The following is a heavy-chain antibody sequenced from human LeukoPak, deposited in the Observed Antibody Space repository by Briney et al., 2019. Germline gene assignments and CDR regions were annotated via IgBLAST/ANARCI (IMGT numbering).Heavy chain of an antibody. V-gene: IGHV4-30-2*01. J-gene: IGHJ3*02. CDR1: GDSISSGDYS. CDR2: IHESGST. Sequence: SQTLSLTCAVSGDSISSGDYSWSWIRQPPGKGLEWIGYIHESGSTYYNTSLKSRVTISADKSKNQFSLKLSSVTAADTAVYYCARSEAFNIWGQGTMVTVSS. CDR3: ARSEAFNI.